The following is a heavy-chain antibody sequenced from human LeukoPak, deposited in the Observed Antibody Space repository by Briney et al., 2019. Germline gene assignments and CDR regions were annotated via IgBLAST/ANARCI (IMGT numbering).Heavy chain of an antibody. CDR2: INPNSGVT. CDR3: ARDLVTMVRGGLDP. CDR1: GYTFTGYY. Sequence: GASVKVSCKASGYTFTGYYMHWVRQAPGQRLEWMGWINPNSGVTNYAQKFQGRVTMTRDTSISTAYMELSRLRYDATAVYYCARDLVTMVRGGLDPWGQGTLVTVSS. J-gene: IGHJ5*02. D-gene: IGHD3-10*01. V-gene: IGHV1-2*02.